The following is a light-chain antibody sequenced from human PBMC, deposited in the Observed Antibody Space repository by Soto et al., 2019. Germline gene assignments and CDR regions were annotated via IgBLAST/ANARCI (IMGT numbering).Light chain of an antibody. CDR1: SSNIGNNH. CDR2: DND. J-gene: IGLJ3*02. CDR3: GTWDSSLSAWV. V-gene: IGLV1-51*01. Sequence: QSVLTQPPPVSAAPGQKVTISCSGSSSNIGNNHASCYQHLPGTAPKLLIFDNDKRPSGIPDRFSGSKSGTSATLGITGLQTGDEADYYCGTWDSSLSAWVFGGGTKVTVL.